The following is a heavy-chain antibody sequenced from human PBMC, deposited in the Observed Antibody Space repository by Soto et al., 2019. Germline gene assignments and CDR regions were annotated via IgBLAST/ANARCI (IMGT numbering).Heavy chain of an antibody. CDR1: GFTFTKYW. V-gene: IGHV3-7*01. Sequence: GGSLRLSCAASGFTFTKYWMGWVRQAPGKGLEWVASINEDGSEKYHVGSVEGRFTISRDNAKNSLFLQMNSLRAEDSAVYYCAKGPYSSDPHWGQGT. CDR2: INEDGSEK. J-gene: IGHJ4*02. CDR3: AKGPYSSDPH. D-gene: IGHD3-22*01.